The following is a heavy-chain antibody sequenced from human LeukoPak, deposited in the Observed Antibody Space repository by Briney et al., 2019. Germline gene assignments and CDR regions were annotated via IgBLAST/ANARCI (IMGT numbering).Heavy chain of an antibody. V-gene: IGHV3-53*01. J-gene: IGHJ5*02. Sequence: GGSLRLSCAASGFTVSSNYMSWVRQAPGKGLEWVSVIRGSGGSTYYADSVKGRFTISRDNSKNTLYLQMNSLRAEDTAVYYCARPTYSSSWHKWFDPWGQGTLVTVSS. CDR3: ARPTYSSSWHKWFDP. D-gene: IGHD6-13*01. CDR1: GFTVSSNY. CDR2: IRGSGGST.